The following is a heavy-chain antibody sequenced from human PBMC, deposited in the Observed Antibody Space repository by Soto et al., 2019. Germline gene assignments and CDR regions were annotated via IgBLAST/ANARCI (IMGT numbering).Heavy chain of an antibody. Sequence: QVQLVESGGGVVQPGRSLRLSCAASGFTFSSYGMHWVRQAPGKGLEWVAVISYDGSNKYYADSVKGRFTISRDNSKNTLYLQMNSLRAEDTAVYYCAKQGGYSGYVMVWWFDPWGQGTLVTVSS. CDR3: AKQGGYSGYVMVWWFDP. CDR1: GFTFSSYG. CDR2: ISYDGSNK. V-gene: IGHV3-30*18. J-gene: IGHJ5*02. D-gene: IGHD5-12*01.